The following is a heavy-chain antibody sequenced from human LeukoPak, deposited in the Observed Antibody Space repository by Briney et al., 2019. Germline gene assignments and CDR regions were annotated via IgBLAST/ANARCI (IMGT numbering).Heavy chain of an antibody. J-gene: IGHJ5*02. D-gene: IGHD2-21*02. CDR1: GYSFTSYW. V-gene: IGHV5-51*01. CDR2: IYPGDSDT. CDR3: ARRRDCGGDCHSDNWFDP. Sequence: GESLKISCKGSGYSFTSYWIGWVRQMPGKGLEWMGIIYPGDSDTRYSPSFQGQVTISADKSISTAYLQWSSLKASDTAMYYCARRRDCGGDCHSDNWFDPWGQGTLVTVSS.